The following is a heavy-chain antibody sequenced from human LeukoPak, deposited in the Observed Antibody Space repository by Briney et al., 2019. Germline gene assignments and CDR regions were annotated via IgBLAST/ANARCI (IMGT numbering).Heavy chain of an antibody. D-gene: IGHD6-13*01. Sequence: SETLSLTCTVSGGSISSHYWSWIRQPPGKGLEWIGYIYYSGSTNYNPSLKSRVTISVDTSKNQFSLKLSSVTAADTAVYYCAIGNRESIAADIGWFDPWGQGTLVTVSS. CDR3: AIGNRESIAADIGWFDP. CDR1: GGSISSHY. CDR2: IYYSGST. V-gene: IGHV4-59*11. J-gene: IGHJ5*02.